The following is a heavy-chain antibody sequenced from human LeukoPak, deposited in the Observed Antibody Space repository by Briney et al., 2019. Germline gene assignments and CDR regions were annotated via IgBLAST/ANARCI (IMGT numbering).Heavy chain of an antibody. Sequence: ASVKISCKASGYTFTGYYLHWVRQAPGQGLEWMGWISPNSDDTNYAQNFRGRVNMTRDTSISTAYMELSRLRSDDTAIYYCARGGFDYWGQGTLVTVPS. CDR1: GYTFTGYY. V-gene: IGHV1-2*02. CDR3: ARGGFDY. J-gene: IGHJ4*02. CDR2: ISPNSDDT.